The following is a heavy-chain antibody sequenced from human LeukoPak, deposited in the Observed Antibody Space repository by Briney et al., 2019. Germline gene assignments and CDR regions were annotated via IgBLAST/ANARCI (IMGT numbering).Heavy chain of an antibody. J-gene: IGHJ4*02. D-gene: IGHD3-16*02. CDR1: GFTFSSYA. CDR2: ISGSGGST. CDR3: AKRDVWGSYRHGYFDY. Sequence: GGSLRLSCAASGFTFSSYAMSWVRQAPGKGLGWVSAISGSGGSTYYADSVKGRFTISRDNSKNTLYLQMNSLRAEDTAVYYCAKRDVWGSYRHGYFDYWGQGTLVTVSS. V-gene: IGHV3-23*01.